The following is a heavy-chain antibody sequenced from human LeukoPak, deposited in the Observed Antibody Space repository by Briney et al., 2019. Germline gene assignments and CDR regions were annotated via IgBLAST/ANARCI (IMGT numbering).Heavy chain of an antibody. Sequence: PGGSLRLSCAASGFTFSSYSMNWVRQAPGKGLEWVANIKQDGSEKYYVDSVKGRFTISRDNAKNSLYLQMNSLRAEDTAVYYCARAEGYYFDYWGQGTLVTVSS. CDR2: IKQDGSEK. V-gene: IGHV3-7*01. J-gene: IGHJ4*02. CDR3: ARAEGYYFDY. D-gene: IGHD1-14*01. CDR1: GFTFSSYS.